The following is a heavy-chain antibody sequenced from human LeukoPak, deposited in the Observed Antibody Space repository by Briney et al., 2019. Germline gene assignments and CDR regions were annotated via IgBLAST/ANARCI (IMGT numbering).Heavy chain of an antibody. CDR2: ISGSGGST. CDR1: GFSFSNYW. Sequence: GGSLRLSCAGSGFSFSNYWMSWVRQAPGKGLEWVSAISGSGGSTYYADSVKGRFTISRDNSKNTLYLQMNSLRAEDTAVYYCAKSTAVAGTFDYWGQGTLVTVSS. CDR3: AKSTAVAGTFDY. V-gene: IGHV3-23*01. J-gene: IGHJ4*02. D-gene: IGHD6-19*01.